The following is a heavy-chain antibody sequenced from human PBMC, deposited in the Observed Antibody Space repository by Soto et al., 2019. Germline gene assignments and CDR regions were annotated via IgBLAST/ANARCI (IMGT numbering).Heavy chain of an antibody. CDR3: ARSKYSSGWYGWAGDY. Sequence: QVQLVQSGAEVKKPGASVKVSCKASGYTFTSYGISWVRQAPGQGLEWMGWISAYNGNTNYAQKLQGRVTMTTDTSTSTAYMELRSLRSDGPAVYYCARSKYSSGWYGWAGDYWGQGTLVTVSS. V-gene: IGHV1-18*01. CDR2: ISAYNGNT. J-gene: IGHJ4*02. D-gene: IGHD6-19*01. CDR1: GYTFTSYG.